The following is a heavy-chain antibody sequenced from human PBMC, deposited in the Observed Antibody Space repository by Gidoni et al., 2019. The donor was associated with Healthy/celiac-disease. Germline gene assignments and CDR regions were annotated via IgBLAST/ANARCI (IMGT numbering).Heavy chain of an antibody. D-gene: IGHD3-22*01. CDR2: ISSRSSTI. CDR1: GFTFSSYS. Sequence: EVQLVESGGGLVQPGGSLRLSCAASGFTFSSYSMNWVRPAPGKGLEWVSYISSRSSTIYYADSVKGRITISRDNAKNSLYLQMNSLRDEDTAVYYCARDDHYYDSSGYPTPFDYWGQGTLGTVSS. CDR3: ARDDHYYDSSGYPTPFDY. V-gene: IGHV3-48*02. J-gene: IGHJ4*02.